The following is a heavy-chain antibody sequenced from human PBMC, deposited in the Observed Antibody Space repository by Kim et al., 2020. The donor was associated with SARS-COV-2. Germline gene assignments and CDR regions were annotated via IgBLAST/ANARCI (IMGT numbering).Heavy chain of an antibody. CDR3: ARGGALTVFADY. J-gene: IGHJ4*02. CDR2: ITSGGGTI. V-gene: IGHV3-11*01. Sequence: GGSLRLSCAASGFTFSEFYMTWIRQAPGKGLEWISYITSGGGTIYYADSVKGRFTVSRDNADNFLYLQMSDLRGEDTAIYYCARGGALTVFADYWGQGTMVSVSS. CDR1: GFTFSEFY. D-gene: IGHD1-26*01.